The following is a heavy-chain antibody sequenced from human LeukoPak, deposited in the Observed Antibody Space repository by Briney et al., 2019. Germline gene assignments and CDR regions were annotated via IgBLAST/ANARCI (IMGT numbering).Heavy chain of an antibody. J-gene: IGHJ4*02. Sequence: ASVKISCKASGGNCSSYAISRVRQATGQGLEWMGGIIPIFGTANYAQKFQGRVTITADESTSTAYMELSSLRSEDTAVYYCAAGQGGVYSGYDTNFDYWGQGTLVTVSS. CDR2: IIPIFGTA. V-gene: IGHV1-69*13. D-gene: IGHD5-12*01. CDR3: AAGQGGVYSGYDTNFDY. CDR1: GGNCSSYA.